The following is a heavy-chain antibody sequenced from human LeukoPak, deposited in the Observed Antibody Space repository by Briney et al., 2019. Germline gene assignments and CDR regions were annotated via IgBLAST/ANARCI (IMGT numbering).Heavy chain of an antibody. CDR1: GGSISSGGYS. J-gene: IGHJ4*02. D-gene: IGHD6-13*01. V-gene: IGHV4-30-2*01. Sequence: TSETLSLTCAVSGGSISSGGYSWSWIRQPPGKGLEWIGYIYHSGNTYYSPSLKSRVTISVDRSKNQFSLKLSSVTAADTAVYYCARVSIAAAGSDYWGQGTLVTVSS. CDR3: ARVSIAAAGSDY. CDR2: IYHSGNT.